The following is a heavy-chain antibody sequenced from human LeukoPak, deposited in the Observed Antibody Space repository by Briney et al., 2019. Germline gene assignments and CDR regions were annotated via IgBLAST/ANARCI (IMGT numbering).Heavy chain of an antibody. Sequence: ASVKLSCTASGGTVSSYAISWVRQAPGHGLEWMGRIIPILGIANYAQKFQGRVTITADKSTSTAYMELSRLRSEDTAVYYCAVGVVAATYFDYWGQGTLVTVSS. V-gene: IGHV1-69*04. D-gene: IGHD2-15*01. CDR2: IIPILGIA. CDR3: AVGVVAATYFDY. J-gene: IGHJ4*02. CDR1: GGTVSSYA.